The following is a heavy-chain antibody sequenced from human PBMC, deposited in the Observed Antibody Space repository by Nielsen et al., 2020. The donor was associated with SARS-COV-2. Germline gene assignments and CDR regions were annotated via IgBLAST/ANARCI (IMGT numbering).Heavy chain of an antibody. J-gene: IGHJ3*02. CDR3: AKDGGAFDI. CDR2: ITYDGSNK. CDR1: GFTFSSYG. V-gene: IGHV3-30*18. Sequence: GSLKISCAASGFTFSSYGMHWVRQAPGKGLEWVAVITYDGSNKYYADSVKGRFTISRDNSKNTLYLQMNSLRAEDTAVYYCAKDGGAFDIWGQGTMVTVSS.